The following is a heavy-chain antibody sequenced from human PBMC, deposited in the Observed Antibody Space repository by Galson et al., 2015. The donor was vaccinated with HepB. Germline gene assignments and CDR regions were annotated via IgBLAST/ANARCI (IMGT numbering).Heavy chain of an antibody. Sequence: CAIPGDSVSSYSAGWNWIRQSPSRGLEWLGRTYYRSKWDIDYAVYVNGRISITPDTSRNQFSLQLSSVTPEDTAIYYCAGGGLVRGVLGWIDPWGPGIRVTVSS. D-gene: IGHD2-8*01. CDR2: TYYRSKWDI. CDR1: GDSVSSYSAG. CDR3: AGGGLVRGVLGWIDP. V-gene: IGHV6-1*01. J-gene: IGHJ5*02.